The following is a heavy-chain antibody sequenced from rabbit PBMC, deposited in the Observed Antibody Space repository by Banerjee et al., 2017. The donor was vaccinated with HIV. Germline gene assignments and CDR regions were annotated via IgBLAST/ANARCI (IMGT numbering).Heavy chain of an antibody. Sequence: QSLEESGGDLVKPEGSLTLTCTASGFDFSSNAMCCVRQAPGKGLEWIACIYAGSSGNTYYASWAKGRFTISKTSSTTVTLQMTSLTAADTATYFCARDLAGVIGWNFNLWGQGTLVTVS. V-gene: IGHV1S40*01. CDR3: ARDLAGVIGWNFNL. CDR1: GFDFSSNA. CDR2: IYAGSSGNT. D-gene: IGHD4-1*01. J-gene: IGHJ4*01.